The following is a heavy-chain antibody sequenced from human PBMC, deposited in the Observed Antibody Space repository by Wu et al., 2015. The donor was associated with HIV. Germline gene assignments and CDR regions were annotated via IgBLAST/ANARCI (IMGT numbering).Heavy chain of an antibody. J-gene: IGHJ3*02. D-gene: IGHD5-18*01. V-gene: IGHV4-59*01. CDR2: IFYSRYS. Sequence: QVQLQESGPGLVRPSETLSLTCTVSGGSISSYYWSWLRQPPGKGLEWIGYIFYSRYSEYNPSLKSRVTISGDTSKNHLSLEVKSVTAADTAVYYCARDSTGYGSIDAFDIWGQGTMVTVSS. CDR1: GGSISSYY. CDR3: ARDSTGYGSIDAFDI.